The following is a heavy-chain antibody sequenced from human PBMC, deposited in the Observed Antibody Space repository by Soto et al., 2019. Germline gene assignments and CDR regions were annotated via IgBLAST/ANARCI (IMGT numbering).Heavy chain of an antibody. D-gene: IGHD3-10*01. CDR3: ARDRGFVEPSDY. Sequence: QVQLVESGGGVVQPGRSLRLSCVASGFTFRTYGMHWVRQAPGKGLEWVALIWYDGDNKWYADSVKGRFTISRDNSNNTLHLQMNSLRAEDTAVYYCARDRGFVEPSDYWGQGTLVSVSS. CDR2: IWYDGDNK. V-gene: IGHV3-33*01. CDR1: GFTFRTYG. J-gene: IGHJ4*02.